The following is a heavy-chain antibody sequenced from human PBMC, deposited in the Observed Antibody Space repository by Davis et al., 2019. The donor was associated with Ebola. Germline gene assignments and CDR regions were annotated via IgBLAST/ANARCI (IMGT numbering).Heavy chain of an antibody. Sequence: GESLKISCAASGFTFSSYAMHWVRQAPGKGLEWVALISYAGTNTYYADSVKGRFTISRDNSKNTLYLQMNSLRVEDTAVYYCAKDLTSEGTTGTTHWGQGTLVTVSS. CDR2: ISYAGTNT. V-gene: IGHV3-30*04. CDR1: GFTFSSYA. J-gene: IGHJ4*02. CDR3: AKDLTSEGTTGTTH. D-gene: IGHD1-1*01.